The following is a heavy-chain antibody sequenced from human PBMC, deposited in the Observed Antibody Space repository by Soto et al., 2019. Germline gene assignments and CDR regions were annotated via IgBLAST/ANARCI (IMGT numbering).Heavy chain of an antibody. CDR3: ARDLAVGLVDY. V-gene: IGHV1-18*01. J-gene: IGHJ4*02. Sequence: QVQLVQSGAEVKKPGASVKVSCKASGYTFTSYGISWVRQAPGQGLEWMGWISAYNGNTKYTQKLKGRVTMTTDTSTSTGDMELRSLRSDDTAVYYCARDLAVGLVDYWGQGTLVTVSS. D-gene: IGHD6-19*01. CDR2: ISAYNGNT. CDR1: GYTFTSYG.